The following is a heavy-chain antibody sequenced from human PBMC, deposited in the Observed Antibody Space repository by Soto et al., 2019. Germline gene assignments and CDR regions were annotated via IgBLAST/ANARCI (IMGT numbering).Heavy chain of an antibody. CDR2: IRSKANSYAT. D-gene: IGHD5-12*01. CDR1: GFTFSSYA. CDR3: TLTSGYDTTDAFDI. J-gene: IGHJ3*02. V-gene: IGHV3-73*01. Sequence: GGSLRLSCAASGFTFSSYALHWVRQASGKGLEWVGRIRSKANSYATAYAASVKGRFTISRDDSKNTAYLQMNSLKTEDTAVYYCTLTSGYDTTDAFDIWGQGTMVTV.